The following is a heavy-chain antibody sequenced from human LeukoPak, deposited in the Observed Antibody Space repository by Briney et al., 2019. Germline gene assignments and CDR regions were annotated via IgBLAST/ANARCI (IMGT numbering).Heavy chain of an antibody. CDR1: GFTFSSYS. D-gene: IGHD4-23*01. J-gene: IGHJ5*02. CDR3: ARGPSNSNWFDP. CDR2: ISSSYI. Sequence: GGSLRLSCAASGFTFSSYSMTWVRQAPGKGLEWVSSISSSYIYYADSVKGRFTISRDNAKNSLYLQMNSLRAEDTAVYYCARGPSNSNWFDPWGQGTLVTVSS. V-gene: IGHV3-21*01.